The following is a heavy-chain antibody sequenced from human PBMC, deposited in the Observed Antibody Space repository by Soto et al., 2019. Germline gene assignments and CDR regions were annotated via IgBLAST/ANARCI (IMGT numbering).Heavy chain of an antibody. V-gene: IGHV4-30-4*01. CDR3: ARGLLWFGELLSPMWAFDI. D-gene: IGHD3-10*01. Sequence: VQLQESGPGLVKPSQTLSLTCTVSGGSISSGDYYWSWIRQPPGKGLEWIGYIYYSGSTYYNPSLKSRVTISVDTSKNQFSLKLSSVTAADTAVYYCARGLLWFGELLSPMWAFDIWGQGTMVTVSS. CDR1: GGSISSGDYY. J-gene: IGHJ3*02. CDR2: IYYSGST.